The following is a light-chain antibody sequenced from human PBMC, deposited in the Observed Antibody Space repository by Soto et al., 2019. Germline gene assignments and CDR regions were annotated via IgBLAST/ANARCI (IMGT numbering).Light chain of an antibody. J-gene: IGKJ1*01. CDR3: QQYNTYSRT. CDR2: RAS. V-gene: IGKV1-5*03. Sequence: DIQMTQSPSSLSASVGDTVTITCRASQSVITSLAWYQHKPGKAPKLLIYRASTLESGVPSRFSGSGSGTEFTLTISSLQPDDFATYYCQQYNTYSRTFGQGTKVDIK. CDR1: QSVITS.